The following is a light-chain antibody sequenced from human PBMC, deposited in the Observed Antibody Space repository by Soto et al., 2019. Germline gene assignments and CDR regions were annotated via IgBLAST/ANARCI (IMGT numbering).Light chain of an antibody. CDR2: GAS. J-gene: IGKJ1*01. V-gene: IGKV3-20*01. CDR3: QHYASSRA. CDR1: QSVSSSH. Sequence: EIVLTQSPGTLSLSPGERATLSCRASQSVSSSHLAWYQQKPGQAPRLLIYGASSGATGIPDRFSGSGSGTDFTLTISRLEPEDFAVYYCQHYASSRAFGQGTKVEIK.